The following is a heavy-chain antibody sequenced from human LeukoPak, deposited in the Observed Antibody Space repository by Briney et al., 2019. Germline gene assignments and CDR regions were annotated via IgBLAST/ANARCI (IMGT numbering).Heavy chain of an antibody. V-gene: IGHV1-69*06. CDR2: IIPIFGTA. J-gene: IGHJ4*02. D-gene: IGHD2-15*01. Sequence: SVKVSCKASGYTFTGYYMHWVRQAPGQGLEWMGGIIPIFGTANYAQKFQGRVTITADKSTSTAYMELSSLRSEDTAVYYCARDRYCSGGSCYGFDYWGQGTLVTVSS. CDR3: ARDRYCSGGSCYGFDY. CDR1: GYTFTGYY.